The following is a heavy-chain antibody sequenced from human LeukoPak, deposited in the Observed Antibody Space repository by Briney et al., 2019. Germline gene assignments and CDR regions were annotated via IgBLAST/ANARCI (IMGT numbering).Heavy chain of an antibody. CDR3: AKGRGGIAAAGTDY. CDR1: GFTFSNYA. Sequence: PGGSLRLSCAASGFTFSNYAMTWVRQAPGKGLESISVISGSGDATNYADSVKGRFTISRDNSKSTLYVQMNSLRAEDTAVYYCAKGRGGIAAAGTDYWGQGTLVTVSS. CDR2: ISGSGDAT. V-gene: IGHV3-23*01. D-gene: IGHD6-13*01. J-gene: IGHJ4*02.